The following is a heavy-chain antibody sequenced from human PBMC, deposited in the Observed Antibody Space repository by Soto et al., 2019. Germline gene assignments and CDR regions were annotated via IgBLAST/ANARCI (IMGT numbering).Heavy chain of an antibody. CDR2: IYYRANT. V-gene: IGHV4-59*12. CDR3: ARTYDGSGPNSGGYAFDI. CDR1: GWSISSYY. J-gene: IGHJ3*02. Sequence: SETLSLTCTVSGWSISSYYWSWIRQPPGKGLEWIGYIYYRANTYYNPSLKSRVTISVDRSKNQFSLKLSSVTAADTAVYYCARTYDGSGPNSGGYAFDIWGQGTMVTVSS. D-gene: IGHD3-22*01.